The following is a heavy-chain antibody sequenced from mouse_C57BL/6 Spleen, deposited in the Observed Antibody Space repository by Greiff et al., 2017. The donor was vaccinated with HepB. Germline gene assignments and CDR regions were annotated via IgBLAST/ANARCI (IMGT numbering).Heavy chain of an antibody. Sequence: VQLQQPGAELVRPGSSVKLSCKASGYTFTSYWMHWVKQRPIQGLEWIGNIDPSDSETHYNQKFKDKATLTVDKSSSTAYMQLSSLTSEDSAVYYCARGLRRYYAMDYWGQGASVTVSS. J-gene: IGHJ4*01. V-gene: IGHV1-52*01. CDR2: IDPSDSET. CDR1: GYTFTSYW. CDR3: ARGLRRYYAMDY. D-gene: IGHD2-4*01.